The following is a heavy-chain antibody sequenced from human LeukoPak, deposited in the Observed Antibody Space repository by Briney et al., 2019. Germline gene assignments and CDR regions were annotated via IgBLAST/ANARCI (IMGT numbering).Heavy chain of an antibody. Sequence: PGGSLRLSCAASGFTFSSYAMSWVRQAPGKGLEWVSAISGSGGSTYYADSVKGRFTISRDNSKNTLYLQMNSLRAEDTAVYYCATELAYCGGDCFGAFDIWGQGTMVTVSS. V-gene: IGHV3-23*01. CDR2: ISGSGGST. CDR3: ATELAYCGGDCFGAFDI. J-gene: IGHJ3*02. D-gene: IGHD2-21*02. CDR1: GFTFSSYA.